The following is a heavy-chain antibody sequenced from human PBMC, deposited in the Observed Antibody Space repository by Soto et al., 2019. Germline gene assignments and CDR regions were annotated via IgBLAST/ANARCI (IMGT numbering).Heavy chain of an antibody. CDR3: ARAGATITIFGVVIARGTNDAFDI. CDR2: INPNSGGT. V-gene: IGHV1-2*04. J-gene: IGHJ3*02. D-gene: IGHD3-3*01. CDR1: GYTFTGYY. Sequence: ASVEVCCKASGYTFTGYYMHWVRQAPGQGLEWMGWINPNSGGTNYAQKFQGWVTMTRDTSISTAYMELSRLRSDDTAVYYCARAGATITIFGVVIARGTNDAFDIWGQGTMVTVSS.